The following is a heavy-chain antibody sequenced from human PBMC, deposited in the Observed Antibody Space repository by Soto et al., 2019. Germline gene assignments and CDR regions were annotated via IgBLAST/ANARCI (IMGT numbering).Heavy chain of an antibody. CDR2: IDPSDSYT. D-gene: IGHD6-19*01. CDR1: GYSFTSYW. Sequence: GESLKISCKGSGYSFTSYWISWVRQMPGKGLEWMGRIDPSDSYTNYSPSFQGHVTISADKSISTAYLQWNSLKASDTAMYYCATLAGDLFDYWGQGTLVTVSS. V-gene: IGHV5-10-1*01. J-gene: IGHJ4*02. CDR3: ATLAGDLFDY.